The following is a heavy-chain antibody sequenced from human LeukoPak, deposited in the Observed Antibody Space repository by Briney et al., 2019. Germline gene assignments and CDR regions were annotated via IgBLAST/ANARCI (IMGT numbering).Heavy chain of an antibody. Sequence: GGSLRLSCAASGFTFSTYWMSWIRQAPGKGLEWVANIKEDGSEKYYGDSVKGRFTISRDNAKNSLYLEMNSLRVEDTAVYYCARDSSGYQWGQGTLVTVSS. CDR2: IKEDGSEK. CDR1: GFTFSTYW. J-gene: IGHJ4*02. CDR3: ARDSSGYQ. V-gene: IGHV3-7*01. D-gene: IGHD3-22*01.